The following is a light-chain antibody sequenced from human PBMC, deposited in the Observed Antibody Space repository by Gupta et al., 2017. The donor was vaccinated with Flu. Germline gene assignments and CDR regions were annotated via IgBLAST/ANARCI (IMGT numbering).Light chain of an antibody. CDR2: GAS. Sequence: ELVLTQSPGTLSLSPGERATLSCRASQSVTSTYLAWYQQKPGRGPRLLIYGASSRATGIPDRFSGSGSGTDFTLTISRLEPEDFAVYYCQQYGSSPPALTFGGGDQGGDQT. CDR3: QQYGSSPPALT. J-gene: IGKJ4*01. V-gene: IGKV3-20*01. CDR1: QSVTSTY.